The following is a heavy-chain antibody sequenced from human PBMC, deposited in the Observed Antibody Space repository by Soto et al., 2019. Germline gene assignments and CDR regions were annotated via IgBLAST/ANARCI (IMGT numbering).Heavy chain of an antibody. CDR3: ARCFSGNYPSRPEEQYYFDS. CDR2: IFYSGYT. J-gene: IGHJ4*02. V-gene: IGHV4-31*03. D-gene: IGHD1-26*01. CDR1: GVSITSGGYR. Sequence: LSLTCTVSGVSITSGGYRWSWIRQQPGKAQEWIGYIFYSGYTYSNPSLKSRVTMSVDTSKNQFSLKLNSVTAADTAVYYCARCFSGNYPSRPEEQYYFDSWGQGTLVTVSS.